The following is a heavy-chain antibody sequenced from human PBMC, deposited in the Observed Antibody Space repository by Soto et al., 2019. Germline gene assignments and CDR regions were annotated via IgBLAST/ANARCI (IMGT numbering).Heavy chain of an antibody. CDR3: AKKSSGSSSMGCFDL. CDR1: GFTVSRHA. Sequence: PXGSLRLSFAASGFTVSRHAVNWVRQAPGKGLEWVSAISGNTYDIYYADSVKGRFTISRDNSKNTLFLQMNSLRADDTALYYCAKKSSGSSSMGCFDLWGQGTLVTVSS. V-gene: IGHV3-23*01. CDR2: ISGNTYDI. J-gene: IGHJ4*02. D-gene: IGHD6-6*01.